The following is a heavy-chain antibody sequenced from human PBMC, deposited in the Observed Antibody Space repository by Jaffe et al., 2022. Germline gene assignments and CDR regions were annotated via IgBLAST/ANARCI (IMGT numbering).Heavy chain of an antibody. J-gene: IGHJ5*02. CDR3: AHGYYDFWSGYYNNWFDP. CDR2: IYWNDDK. Sequence: QITLKESGPTLVKPTQTLTLTCTFSGFSLSTSGVGVGWIRQPPGKALEWLALIYWNDDKRYSPSLKSRLTITKDTSKNQVVLTMTNMDPVDTATYYCAHGYYDFWSGYYNNWFDPWGQGTLVTVSS. D-gene: IGHD3-3*01. CDR1: GFSLSTSGVG. V-gene: IGHV2-5*01.